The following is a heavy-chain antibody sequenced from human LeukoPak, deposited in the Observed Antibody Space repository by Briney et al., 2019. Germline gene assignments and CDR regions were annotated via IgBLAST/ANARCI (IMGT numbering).Heavy chain of an antibody. CDR3: ARGVALWGYYYYMDV. D-gene: IGHD7-27*01. J-gene: IGHJ6*03. Sequence: ASVKVSCKASGGTFSSYAISWVRQAPGQGLEWMGGIIPIFGTANYAQKFQGRVTITRDESTSTAYMELSSLRSEDTAVYYCARGVALWGYYYYMDVWGKGTTVTVSS. V-gene: IGHV1-69*05. CDR1: GGTFSSYA. CDR2: IIPIFGTA.